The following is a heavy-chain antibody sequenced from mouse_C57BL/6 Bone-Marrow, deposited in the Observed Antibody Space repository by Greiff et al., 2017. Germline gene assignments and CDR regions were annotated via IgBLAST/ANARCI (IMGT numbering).Heavy chain of an antibody. Sequence: EVQLMESGGGLVQPGGSMKLSCVASGFTFSNYWMNWVRQSPEKGLEWVAQIRLKSDNYATHYAESVKGRFTISRDDSKSSVYLQMNNLRAEDTGIYYCTVFIAGYWGQGTTLTVSS. J-gene: IGHJ2*01. CDR3: TVFIAGY. D-gene: IGHD1-1*01. CDR1: GFTFSNYW. V-gene: IGHV6-3*01. CDR2: IRLKSDNYAT.